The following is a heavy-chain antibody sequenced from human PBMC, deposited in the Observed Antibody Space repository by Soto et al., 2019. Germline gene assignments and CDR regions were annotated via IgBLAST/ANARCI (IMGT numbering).Heavy chain of an antibody. Sequence: QVQLVQSGAEVKKHGASVKVSCKASGCTFTSYGISWVGQALGQGLEWMGRISAYNGNTNYAQKLQGRVTMTTATATSKAYMELSSLGSDATAVYYCGVAAQPYSFYYWRKGTLVTVSS. CDR2: ISAYNGNT. CDR3: GVAAQPYSFYY. D-gene: IGHD2-15*01. CDR1: GCTFTSYG. J-gene: IGHJ4*02. V-gene: IGHV1-18*01.